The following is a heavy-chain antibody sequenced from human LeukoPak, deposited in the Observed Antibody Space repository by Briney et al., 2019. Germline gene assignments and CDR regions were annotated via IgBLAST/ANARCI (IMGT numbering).Heavy chain of an antibody. CDR2: FDPEDGET. Sequence: ASVKVSCKVSGYTLTELSMHWVRQAPGKGLEWMGGFDPEDGETIYAQKFQGRVTMTEDTSTDTAYMELSSLRSEDTAVYYCATGGSDFWHIISFDYWGQGTLVTVSS. D-gene: IGHD3-3*01. V-gene: IGHV1-24*01. CDR1: GYTLTELS. J-gene: IGHJ4*02. CDR3: ATGGSDFWHIISFDY.